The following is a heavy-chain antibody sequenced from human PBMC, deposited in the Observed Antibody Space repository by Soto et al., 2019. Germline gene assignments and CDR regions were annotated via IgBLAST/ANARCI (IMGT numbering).Heavy chain of an antibody. CDR3: AGMPYTSGRRFDP. D-gene: IGHD6-19*01. Sequence: SETLSLPCRFCGDYSSPSTYSWSWIRQPPRKALEWVGFIYRSGVTSCNPSLKSRVSISLDTSNNQSSQKLGSVTTADTAVYDGAGMPYTSGRRFDPWGRGTLVTIAS. J-gene: IGHJ5*02. CDR1: GDYSSPSTYS. V-gene: IGHV4-30-2*05. CDR2: IYRSGVT.